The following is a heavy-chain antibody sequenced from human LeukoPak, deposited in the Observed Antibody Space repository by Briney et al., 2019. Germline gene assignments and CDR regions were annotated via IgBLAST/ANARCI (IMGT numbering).Heavy chain of an antibody. V-gene: IGHV3-15*01. Sequence: GGSLRLSCVASGFTFSNAWMSWVRQAPGKGLEWVGRIKSKANGGTTDYAAPVKGRFTISRDDSKDTLYLQMNSLKPEDTAVYYCTKFDYAAFEYWGQGALVTVSS. CDR1: GFTFSNAW. D-gene: IGHD4-17*01. J-gene: IGHJ4*02. CDR3: TKFDYAAFEY. CDR2: IKSKANGGTT.